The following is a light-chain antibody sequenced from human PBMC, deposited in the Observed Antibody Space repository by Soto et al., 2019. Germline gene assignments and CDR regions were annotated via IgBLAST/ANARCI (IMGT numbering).Light chain of an antibody. CDR2: ADS. J-gene: IGKJ5*01. Sequence: EIVLTQSPVTLSLSPGERATLSCTASQSVAGNFLAWYQQRPGQAPRLLIYADSNRATGIPDRFTGSGSGTDLTLTISSLEPEDFAVYYCEQYGSSPPSITFGQGTRLEIK. V-gene: IGKV3-20*01. CDR3: EQYGSSPPSIT. CDR1: QSVAGNF.